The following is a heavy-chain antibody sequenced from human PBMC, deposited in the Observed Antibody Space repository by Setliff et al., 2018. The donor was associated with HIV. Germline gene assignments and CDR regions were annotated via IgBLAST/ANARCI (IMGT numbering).Heavy chain of an antibody. Sequence: PSETLSLACTVSGGSISSSSCYWGWIRQPPGKGLEWIGSIHESGSTHYNPSLKSRVTISVDTSKNQFSLKLSSVTAADTAVYYCGNQAVVPADMDYYYYIDVWGKGTTVTVSS. CDR1: GGSISSSSCY. J-gene: IGHJ6*03. V-gene: IGHV4-39*01. CDR2: IHESGST. CDR3: GNQAVVPADMDYYYYIDV. D-gene: IGHD2-2*01.